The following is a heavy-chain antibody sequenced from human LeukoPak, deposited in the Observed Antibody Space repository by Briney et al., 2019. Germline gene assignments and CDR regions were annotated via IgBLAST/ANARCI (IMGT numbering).Heavy chain of an antibody. Sequence: GGSLRLSCAASGFTFSSYGMHWVRQAPGKGLEWVAVISYDGSNKYYADSVKGRFTISRDNSKNTLYLQMNSLRAEDTAVYYCAKRLYSSSWYGDYYYGMDVWGQGTPVTVSS. CDR1: GFTFSSYG. D-gene: IGHD6-13*01. J-gene: IGHJ6*02. V-gene: IGHV3-30*18. CDR3: AKRLYSSSWYGDYYYGMDV. CDR2: ISYDGSNK.